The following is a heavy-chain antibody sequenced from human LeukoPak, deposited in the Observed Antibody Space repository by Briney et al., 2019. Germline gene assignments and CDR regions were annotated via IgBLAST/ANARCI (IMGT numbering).Heavy chain of an antibody. Sequence: GGSLRLSCAASGFTFSDYYMSWIRQAPGKGLEWVSYISSSGSTIYYADSVKGRFTISRDNAKNSLYLQMNSLRAEDTAVYYCARGIIVAKQINNWFDPWGQGTLVTVSS. D-gene: IGHD5-12*01. J-gene: IGHJ5*02. V-gene: IGHV3-11*01. CDR3: ARGIIVAKQINNWFDP. CDR1: GFTFSDYY. CDR2: ISSSGSTI.